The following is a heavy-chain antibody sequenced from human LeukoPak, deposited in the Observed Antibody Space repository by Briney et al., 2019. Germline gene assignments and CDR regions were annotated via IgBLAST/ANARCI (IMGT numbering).Heavy chain of an antibody. CDR3: AREAPGVPSQLVFDY. Sequence: SETLSLTCTVSGGSISSYYWSWIRQPAGKGLEWIGRIYTSGSTNYNPSLKSRVTMSVDTSKNQFSLKLSSVTAADTAVYYCAREAPGVPSQLVFDYWGQGTLVTVSS. D-gene: IGHD6-13*01. J-gene: IGHJ4*02. CDR2: IYTSGST. V-gene: IGHV4-4*07. CDR1: GGSISSYY.